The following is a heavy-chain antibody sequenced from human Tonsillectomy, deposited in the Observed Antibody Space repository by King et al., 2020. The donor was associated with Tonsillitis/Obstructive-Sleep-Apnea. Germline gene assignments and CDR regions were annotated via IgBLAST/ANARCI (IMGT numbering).Heavy chain of an antibody. J-gene: IGHJ4*02. Sequence: QLVQSGAEVKKPGASVKVSCKASGYTFTSYAMHWVRQAPGQRLEWLGWINAGNGNTKSLQKFQGRGTITRDTSASPAYMERSSLRSEDTAVDYCARDYIWGSYRYFDYWGQGTLVTVSS. V-gene: IGHV1-3*01. CDR3: ARDYIWGSYRYFDY. CDR1: GYTFTSYA. D-gene: IGHD3-16*02. CDR2: INAGNGNT.